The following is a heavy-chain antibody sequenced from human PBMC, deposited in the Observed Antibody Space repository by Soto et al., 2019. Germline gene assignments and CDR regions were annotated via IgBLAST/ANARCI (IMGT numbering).Heavy chain of an antibody. CDR3: ANELAEEYPIHDCLHI. J-gene: IGHJ3*02. CDR1: GSRFSDAG. V-gene: IGHV3-30*18. D-gene: IGHD2-2*01. Sequence: QVQLVESGGGVVQPGRSLRLTCAFFGSRFSDAGMHWVRQAPGKGLEWVAYISYDGSVRHYADPVNGRFTISKDIPKNTLVLQMNSLKVEDTAVYYCANELAEEYPIHDCLHIWGQGTKVSVPS. CDR2: ISYDGSVR.